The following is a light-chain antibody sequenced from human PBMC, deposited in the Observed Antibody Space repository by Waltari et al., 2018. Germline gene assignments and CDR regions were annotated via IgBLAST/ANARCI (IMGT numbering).Light chain of an antibody. J-gene: IGKJ1*01. V-gene: IGKV3-20*01. Sequence: EIVLTQSPGTLSLSPGERATLSCRPSQTVSSNFLAWYQQKRGQAPRLLLYGASNRATGIPDRFSGSGSGTHFTLTISRLEPEDFAVYYCQQYGQTFGQGTKVEIK. CDR2: GAS. CDR3: QQYGQT. CDR1: QTVSSNF.